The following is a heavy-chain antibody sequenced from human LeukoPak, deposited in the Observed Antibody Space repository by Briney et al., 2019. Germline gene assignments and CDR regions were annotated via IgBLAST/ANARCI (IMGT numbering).Heavy chain of an antibody. D-gene: IGHD3-22*01. J-gene: IGHJ4*02. CDR3: ARDRGEGYYYDSSGSGY. CDR1: GYIFTGYY. CDR2: INPNSGGT. V-gene: IGHV1-2*02. Sequence: GASVKVSCKASGYIFTGYYMHWVRQAPGQGLEWMGWINPNSGGTNFAQKFQGRVTVTRDTSISTAYMELSRLRSDDTAVYYCARDRGEGYYYDSSGSGYWGQGTLVTVSS.